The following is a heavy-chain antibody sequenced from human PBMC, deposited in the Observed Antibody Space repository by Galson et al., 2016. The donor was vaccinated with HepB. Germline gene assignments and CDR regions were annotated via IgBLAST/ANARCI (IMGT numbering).Heavy chain of an antibody. J-gene: IGHJ3*02. D-gene: IGHD3-9*01. CDR2: IVPLFATP. CDR1: GGSFSSFG. V-gene: IGHV1-69*06. Sequence: SVKVSCKASGGSFSSFGLNWVRQAPGQGLEWMGVIVPLFATPNYAQRFQGRITITADRSTTTTYMELSSLRSEDTAVYFCAREDKEQRYFDRPRAGTFDIWGQGTMVTVSS. CDR3: AREDKEQRYFDRPRAGTFDI.